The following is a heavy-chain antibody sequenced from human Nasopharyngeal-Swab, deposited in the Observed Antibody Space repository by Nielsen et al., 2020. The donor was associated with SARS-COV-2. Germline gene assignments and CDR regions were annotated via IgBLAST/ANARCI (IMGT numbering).Heavy chain of an antibody. J-gene: IGHJ6*03. D-gene: IGHD6-13*01. CDR1: GGSISSYY. Sequence: SETLSLTCTVSGGSISSYYWSWIRQPPGKGLEWIGYIYYSGSTNYNPSLKSRVTISVDTSKNQFSLKLSSVTAADTAVYDCARFSSSWYYYMDVWGKGTTVTVSS. CDR3: ARFSSSWYYYMDV. V-gene: IGHV4-59*08. CDR2: IYYSGST.